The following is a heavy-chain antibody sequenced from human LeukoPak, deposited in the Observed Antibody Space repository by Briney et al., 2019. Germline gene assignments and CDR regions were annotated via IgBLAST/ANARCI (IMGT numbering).Heavy chain of an antibody. Sequence: GGSLRLSCAASGFIFSSYGMHWVRQAPGKGLEWVAVIWYDGSNKYYADSVKGRFTISRDNSKNTLYLQMNSLRAEDTAVYYCAKDSYYYDSSGYCSRGPSPKSYYYYYMDVWGKGTTVTVSS. J-gene: IGHJ6*03. D-gene: IGHD3-22*01. CDR3: AKDSYYYDSSGYCSRGPSPKSYYYYYMDV. V-gene: IGHV3-33*06. CDR1: GFIFSSYG. CDR2: IWYDGSNK.